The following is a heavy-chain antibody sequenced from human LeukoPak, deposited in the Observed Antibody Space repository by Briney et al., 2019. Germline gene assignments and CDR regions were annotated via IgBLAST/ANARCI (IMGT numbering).Heavy chain of an antibody. CDR2: ISSISSYI. D-gene: IGHD1-26*01. V-gene: IGHV3-21*01. J-gene: IGHJ3*02. CDR3: ARDPSGTYYPRVSGALDI. Sequence: GGSLRLSCAASGFTFSSYSMNWVRQAPGKGLEWVSSISSISSYIYYADSVKGRFTVSRDNAKNSLYLQMDSLRTEDTAVYYCARDPSGTYYPRVSGALDIWGQGTMVTVSS. CDR1: GFTFSSYS.